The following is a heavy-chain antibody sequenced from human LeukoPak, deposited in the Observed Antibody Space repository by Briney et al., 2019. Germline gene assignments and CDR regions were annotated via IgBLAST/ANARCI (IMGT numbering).Heavy chain of an antibody. CDR2: IRYDGSNK. V-gene: IGHV3-30*02. J-gene: IGHJ3*02. CDR3: AKDVKRTVWGDAFDI. Sequence: GGSLRLSCAASGFTFSSYGIYWVRQAPGKGLQWVAFIRYDGSNKYYADSVKGRFTISRDNSKNTLYLQMNSLRAEDTAVYYCAKDVKRTVWGDAFDIWGQGTMVTVSS. CDR1: GFTFSSYG. D-gene: IGHD3-16*01.